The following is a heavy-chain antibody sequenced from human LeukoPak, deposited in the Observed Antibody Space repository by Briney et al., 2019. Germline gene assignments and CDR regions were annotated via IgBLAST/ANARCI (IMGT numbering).Heavy chain of an antibody. V-gene: IGHV4-39*01. CDR2: IYYSGST. CDR1: GGSISSSSYY. J-gene: IGHJ5*02. Sequence: SETLSLTCTVSGGSISSSSYYWGWIRQPPGKGLEWTGSIYYSGSTYYNPSLKSRVTISVDTSKNQFSLKLSSVTAADTAVYYCARHPPRDCSSSRCYKRWFDPWGQGTLVTVSS. CDR3: ARHPPRDCSSSRCYKRWFDP. D-gene: IGHD2-2*02.